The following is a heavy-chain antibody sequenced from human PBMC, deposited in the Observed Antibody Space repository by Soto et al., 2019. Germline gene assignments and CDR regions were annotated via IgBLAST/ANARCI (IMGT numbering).Heavy chain of an antibody. CDR2: ISAYNGNT. CDR3: ARASGSSYWFDP. V-gene: IGHV1-18*01. CDR1: GYTFTSYG. J-gene: IGHJ5*02. Sequence: ASVKVSCKASGYTFTSYGISWVRQAPGQGLEWMGWISAYNGNTNYAQKLQGRVTMTTDTSTSTVYMELRSLRSDDTAVYYCARASGSSYWFDPRGQGTLVTVSS. D-gene: IGHD1-26*01.